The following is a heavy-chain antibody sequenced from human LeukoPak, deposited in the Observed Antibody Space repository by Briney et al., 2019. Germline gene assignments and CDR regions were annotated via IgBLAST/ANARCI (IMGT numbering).Heavy chain of an antibody. CDR1: GGSISSYC. D-gene: IGHD3-3*01. CDR2: IYYSGST. J-gene: IGHJ4*02. CDR3: AKNDFWSGYFQFDY. Sequence: SETLSLTCTVSGGSISSYCWSWIRQPPGKGLEWIGYIYYSGSTNYNPSLKSRVIISVDTSKNQFSLKLSSVTAADTAVYYCAKNDFWSGYFQFDYWGQGPLVTVSS. V-gene: IGHV4-59*01.